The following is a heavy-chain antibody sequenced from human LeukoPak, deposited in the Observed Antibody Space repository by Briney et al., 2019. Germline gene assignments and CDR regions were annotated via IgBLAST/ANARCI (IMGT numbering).Heavy chain of an antibody. D-gene: IGHD7-27*01. CDR1: GYTFSNYG. CDR3: ARDFAWGSGGAPIDDNWLDP. CDR2: ISGHNGNT. V-gene: IGHV1-18*01. Sequence: ASVKVSCKASGYTFSNYGISWVRQAPGHGLEWMGWISGHNGNTNYAQKVQGRATMTTDTSTSTAYMELRSLRFDDTAVYYCARDFAWGSGGAPIDDNWLDPWGQGTLVTVSS. J-gene: IGHJ5*02.